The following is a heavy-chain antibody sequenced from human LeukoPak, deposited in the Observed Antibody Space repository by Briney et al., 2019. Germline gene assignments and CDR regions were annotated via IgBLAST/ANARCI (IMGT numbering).Heavy chain of an antibody. CDR2: IKQDGGEK. D-gene: IGHD6-19*01. Sequence: GGSLRLSCAASGFTFSSYWMSWVRQAPGKGLEWVANIKQDGGEKYYVDSVEGRFTISRDNAKNSLYLQMNSLRAEDTAVYYCARARPSSGWYTYYFDYWGQGTLVTVSS. CDR3: ARARPSSGWYTYYFDY. CDR1: GFTFSSYW. J-gene: IGHJ4*02. V-gene: IGHV3-7*04.